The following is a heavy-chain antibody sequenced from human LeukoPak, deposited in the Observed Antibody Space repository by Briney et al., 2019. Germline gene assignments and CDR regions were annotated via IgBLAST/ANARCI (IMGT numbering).Heavy chain of an antibody. CDR2: IKQDGSEK. D-gene: IGHD5-24*01. V-gene: IGHV3-7*01. CDR3: ARGQLYYYYYKDV. CDR1: GFTFSSYW. J-gene: IGHJ6*03. Sequence: GGSLRLSCAASGFTFSSYWMSWVRQAPGKGLEWVANIKQDGSEKYYVDSVKGRFTISRDNAKNSLYLQMNSLRAEDTAVYYCARGQLYYYYYKDVWGKGTTVTVSS.